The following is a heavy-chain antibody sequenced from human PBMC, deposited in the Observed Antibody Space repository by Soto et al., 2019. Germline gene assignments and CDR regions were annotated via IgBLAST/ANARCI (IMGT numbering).Heavy chain of an antibody. J-gene: IGHJ6*02. D-gene: IGHD3-10*01. V-gene: IGHV4-34*02. CDR3: ARARYYGSGSYSRGYYYGMDV. Sequence: QVPLQQWGAGLLKPSETLSLTCAVYGGSFSGYYWSWIRQPPGKGLEWIGEISHSGSTNYNPSLKSRVTTSVDTSKNQFSLKLSSVTAADTAVYYCARARYYGSGSYSRGYYYGMDVWGQGTTVTVSS. CDR1: GGSFSGYY. CDR2: ISHSGST.